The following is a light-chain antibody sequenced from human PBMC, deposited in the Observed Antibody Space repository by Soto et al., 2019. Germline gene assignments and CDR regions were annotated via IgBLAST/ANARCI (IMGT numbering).Light chain of an antibody. CDR2: DAS. CDR1: QSVSTY. Sequence: EIVMTQSPATLSVSPGERATLSCRASQSVSTYLAWYQQKPGQAPRLLIYDASNRATGILARFSGSGSGTDFTLTISSLEPEDFAVYYCQQRSNWPRTFGQGTKVDIK. CDR3: QQRSNWPRT. J-gene: IGKJ1*01. V-gene: IGKV3-11*01.